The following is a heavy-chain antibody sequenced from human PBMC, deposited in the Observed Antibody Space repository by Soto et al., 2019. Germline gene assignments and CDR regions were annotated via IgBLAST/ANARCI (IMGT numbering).Heavy chain of an antibody. Sequence: EVNLLESGGGVVQPGESLRISCVGSGFTFKNYAMTWVRQAPGKGLEWVSGTTGSGANKHYADSVRGRFTISRDNSKKTVYLEMKSLRVEDTDVYYCAKDGDFGEDGPAEYFEHWGQGTLVTVSS. J-gene: IGHJ1*01. CDR1: GFTFKNYA. D-gene: IGHD4-17*01. CDR3: AKDGDFGEDGPAEYFEH. V-gene: IGHV3-23*01. CDR2: TTGSGANK.